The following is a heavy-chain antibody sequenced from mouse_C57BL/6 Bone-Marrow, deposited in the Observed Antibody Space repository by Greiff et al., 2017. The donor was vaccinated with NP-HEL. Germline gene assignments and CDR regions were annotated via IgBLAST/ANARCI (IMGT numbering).Heavy chain of an antibody. Sequence: EVQLQQSGAELVRPGASVKLSCTASGFNIKDDYMHWVKQRPEQGLEWIGWIDPENGDTEYASKFQGKATITADTSSNTAYLQLSSLTSEDTAVYYCTPITTVVAKWYFDVWGTGTTVTVSS. CDR1: GFNIKDDY. V-gene: IGHV14-4*01. D-gene: IGHD1-1*01. CDR3: TPITTVVAKWYFDV. J-gene: IGHJ1*03. CDR2: IDPENGDT.